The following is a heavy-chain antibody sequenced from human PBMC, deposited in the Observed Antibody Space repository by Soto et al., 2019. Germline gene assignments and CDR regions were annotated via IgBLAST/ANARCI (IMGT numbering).Heavy chain of an antibody. CDR2: IRSKTDGGTT. D-gene: IGHD3-22*01. J-gene: IGHJ4*02. Sequence: GGSLRLSCAASGFTFKNAWMNWVRQAPGKGLEWLGRIRSKTDGGTTDYTAPVKGRFTMSRDDSENTLYLQMNSLRTEDTAVYFCTTDLGFSRRSYDTSGDLHWGQGSLVTVSS. CDR1: GFTFKNAW. CDR3: TTDLGFSRRSYDTSGDLH. V-gene: IGHV3-15*07.